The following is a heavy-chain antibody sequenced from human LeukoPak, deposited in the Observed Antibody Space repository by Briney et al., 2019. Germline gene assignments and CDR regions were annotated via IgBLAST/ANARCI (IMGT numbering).Heavy chain of an antibody. J-gene: IGHJ4*02. CDR1: GYPFTSYY. D-gene: IGHD3-10*01. CDR3: ARLYGSGSYFDY. V-gene: IGHV1-46*01. CDR2: INPSGGST. Sequence: ASVKVSCKASGYPFTSYYINWVRQAPGQGLEWMGIINPSGGSTTYAQKFQGRVTMTRDTSTSTVYMELSSLRSEDTAVYYCARLYGSGSYFDYWGQGTLVTVSS.